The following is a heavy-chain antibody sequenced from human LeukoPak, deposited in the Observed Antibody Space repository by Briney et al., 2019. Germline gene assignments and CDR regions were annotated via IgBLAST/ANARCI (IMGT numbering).Heavy chain of an antibody. J-gene: IGHJ4*02. V-gene: IGHV3-21*01. CDR2: ISSSNSYI. Sequence: GGSLRLSCAASGFTFSSYSMNWVRQAPGKGLEWVSFISSSNSYIYYADSVKGRFTISRDNAKNSLYLQMNSLRAEDTAVYYCARDTLGIPTDWGQGTLVTVSS. D-gene: IGHD7-27*01. CDR3: ARDTLGIPTD. CDR1: GFTFSSYS.